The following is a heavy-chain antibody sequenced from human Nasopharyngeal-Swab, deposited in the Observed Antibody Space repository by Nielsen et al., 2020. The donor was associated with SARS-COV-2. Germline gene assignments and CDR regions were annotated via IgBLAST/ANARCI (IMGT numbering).Heavy chain of an antibody. V-gene: IGHV3-21*01. Sequence: GESLKISCAASGFTFSSYSMNWVRQAPGMGLEWVSSINSSSSYIYYADSVKGRFTISRDNAKNSLYLQMNSLRAEDTAVCYCARGYDYVWGSYPEGAFDIWGQGTMVTVSS. CDR3: ARGYDYVWGSYPEGAFDI. CDR2: INSSSSYI. J-gene: IGHJ3*02. CDR1: GFTFSSYS. D-gene: IGHD3-16*02.